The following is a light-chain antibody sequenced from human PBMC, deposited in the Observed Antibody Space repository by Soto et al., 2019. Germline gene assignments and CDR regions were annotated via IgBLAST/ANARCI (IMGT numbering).Light chain of an antibody. J-gene: IGKJ3*01. Sequence: IQMTQFPSSLSASVGDRVTITCRAGQTVIRYLNWYQQKPGRAPNLLIYAVSNLQSGVPSRFSGSGSGTEFTLTISDLQPEDFATYYCQQSYSTRLTFGPGTKVEIK. CDR1: QTVIRY. CDR3: QQSYSTRLT. V-gene: IGKV1-39*01. CDR2: AVS.